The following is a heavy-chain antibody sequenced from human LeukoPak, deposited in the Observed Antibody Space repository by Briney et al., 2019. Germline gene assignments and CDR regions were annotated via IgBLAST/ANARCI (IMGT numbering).Heavy chain of an antibody. D-gene: IGHD6-13*01. V-gene: IGHV3-48*02. Sequence: GGSLRLSCAASGFTFSDYNMNWVRQAPGKGLEWISYINENSETAFYAPSLKGRFTISRDNAKNFLYLQMNSLRDEDTAVYYCARGLGSSWFYRWGQGTLVTVSP. CDR1: GFTFSDYN. J-gene: IGHJ4*02. CDR3: ARGLGSSWFYR. CDR2: INENSETA.